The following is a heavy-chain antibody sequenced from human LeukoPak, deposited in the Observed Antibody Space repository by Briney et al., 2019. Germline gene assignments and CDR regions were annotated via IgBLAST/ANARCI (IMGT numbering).Heavy chain of an antibody. CDR2: IYYSGST. Sequence: KPSDTLSLTCTFAGGSFSTYYWSWIRQPPGKGLELSGYIYYSGSTDYNPSLKSRVTMSLDTSTNQFSLNLNSVDAADKAVYYCARAVITFGAAVAKGFGCWGQGNLVPVSS. J-gene: IGHJ4*02. CDR1: GGSFSTYY. D-gene: IGHD3-16*01. CDR3: ARAVITFGAAVAKGFGC. V-gene: IGHV4-59*01.